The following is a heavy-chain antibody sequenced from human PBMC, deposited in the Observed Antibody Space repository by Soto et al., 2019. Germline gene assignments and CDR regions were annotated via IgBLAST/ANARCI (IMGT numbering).Heavy chain of an antibody. D-gene: IGHD6-13*01. CDR2: IYYSGST. J-gene: IGHJ4*02. Sequence: SETLSLTCTVSGGSISSSSYYWGWIRQPPGKGLEWIGSIYYSGSTYYNPSLKSRVTISVDTSKNQFSLKLSSVTAADTAVYYCARSPRLLYSSSWFSFDYRGQGTLVTVSS. V-gene: IGHV4-39*01. CDR3: ARSPRLLYSSSWFSFDY. CDR1: GGSISSSSYY.